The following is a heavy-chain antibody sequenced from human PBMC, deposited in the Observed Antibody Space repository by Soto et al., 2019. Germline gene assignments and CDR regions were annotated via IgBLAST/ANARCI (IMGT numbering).Heavy chain of an antibody. CDR3: ARGLLRESYYTLGF. CDR2: INSEGSRT. V-gene: IGHV3-74*01. J-gene: IGHJ4*02. Sequence: EVQLVESGGGLVQPGGSLRLSCAASGFTLSSYWMHWVRQAPGKGLVWVSRINSEGSRTNYADSVKGRFTISRDNAKNTLYLQMNRLRAEDTALYFCARGLLRESYYTLGFWGQGTVVTVSS. D-gene: IGHD1-26*01. CDR1: GFTLSSYW.